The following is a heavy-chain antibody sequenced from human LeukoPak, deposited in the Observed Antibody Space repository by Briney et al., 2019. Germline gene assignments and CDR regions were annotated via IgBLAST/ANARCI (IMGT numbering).Heavy chain of an antibody. D-gene: IGHD3-10*02. J-gene: IGHJ6*04. CDR2: ISSSGSTI. Sequence: PGGSLRLSCAASGFTFSSYSMAWVRQAPGKGLEWVSYISSSGSTIYYADSVKGRFTISRDNAKNSLYLQMNSLRAEDTAVYYCAELGITMIGGVWGKGTTVTISS. CDR3: AELGITMIGGV. V-gene: IGHV3-48*04. CDR1: GFTFSSYS.